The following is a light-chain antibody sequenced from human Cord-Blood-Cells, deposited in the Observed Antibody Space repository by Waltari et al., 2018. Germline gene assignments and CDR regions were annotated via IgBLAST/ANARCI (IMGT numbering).Light chain of an antibody. CDR2: EVS. CDR1: SRDVGSYNL. V-gene: IGLV2-23*02. CDR3: CSYAGSSTLVV. J-gene: IGLJ2*01. Sequence: QSALTQPASVSGSPGQSITISCTGTSRDVGSYNLVSWYQQHPGKAPKLMIYEVSKRPSGVSNRFSGSKSGNTASLTISGLQAEDEADYYCCSYAGSSTLVVFGGGTKLTVL.